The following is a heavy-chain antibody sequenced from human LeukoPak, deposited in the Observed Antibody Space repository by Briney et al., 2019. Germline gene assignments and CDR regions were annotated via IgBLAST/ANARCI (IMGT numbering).Heavy chain of an antibody. Sequence: PGGSLRLSCAASGFTFSSYGMHWVRQAPGKGLEWVAFIRYDGSNKYYADSVKGRFTISRDNSKNTLYLQMNSLRAEDTAVYYCAKEHKAMVEDYYFDYWGQGTLVTVSS. CDR2: IRYDGSNK. V-gene: IGHV3-30*02. CDR1: GFTFSSYG. J-gene: IGHJ4*02. D-gene: IGHD5-18*01. CDR3: AKEHKAMVEDYYFDY.